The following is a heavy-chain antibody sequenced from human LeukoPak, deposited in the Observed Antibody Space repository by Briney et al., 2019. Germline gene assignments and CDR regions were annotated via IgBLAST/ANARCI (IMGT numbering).Heavy chain of an antibody. J-gene: IGHJ4*02. D-gene: IGHD5-12*01. CDR2: IIPILGIA. Sequence: SVKVSCKASGGTFSSYAISWVRQAPGQGLEWMGRIIPILGIANYAQKFQGRVTITADKSTSTAYMELSSLRSEDTAVYYCARDSSGYIVASPWGYWGQGTLVTVSS. CDR1: GGTFSSYA. CDR3: ARDSSGYIVASPWGY. V-gene: IGHV1-69*04.